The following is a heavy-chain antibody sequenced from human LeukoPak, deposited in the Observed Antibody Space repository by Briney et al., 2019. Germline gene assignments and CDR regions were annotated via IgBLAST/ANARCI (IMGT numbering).Heavy chain of an antibody. CDR1: GYTFTGYY. J-gene: IGHJ3*02. CDR3: ARAGSSGWYWGRAFDI. CDR2: INPNSGGT. D-gene: IGHD6-19*01. Sequence: GASVKVSCKASGYTFTGYYMHWVRQAPGQGLEWMGRINPNSGGTNYAQKFQGRATMTRDTSISTAYMELSRLRSDDTAVYYCARAGSSGWYWGRAFDIWGQGTMVTVSS. V-gene: IGHV1-2*06.